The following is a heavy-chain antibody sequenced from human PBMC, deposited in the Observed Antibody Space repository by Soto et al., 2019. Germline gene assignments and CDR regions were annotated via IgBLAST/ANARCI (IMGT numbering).Heavy chain of an antibody. J-gene: IGHJ6*02. CDR2: IIPISGTA. CDR1: GGTFSSYA. V-gene: IGHV1-69*01. D-gene: IGHD2-2*01. Sequence: QVLLVQSGAEVKKPGSSVKVSCKASGGTFSSYAISWVRQAPGQGLEWMGGIIPISGTANYAQKFQGRVTITADESTSTAYMEQSSLRSEDTAVYYCARSQGSSTSLEIYYYYCYGMDVWGQGTTVTVSS. CDR3: ARSQGSSTSLEIYYYYCYGMDV.